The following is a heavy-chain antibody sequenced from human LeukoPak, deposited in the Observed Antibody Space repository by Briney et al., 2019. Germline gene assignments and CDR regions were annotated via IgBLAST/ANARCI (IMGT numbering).Heavy chain of an antibody. CDR2: ISSSGSTI. Sequence: GGSLRLSCAAYGFSFSGYYMSWIRQPPGKGLEWVSYISSSGSTIYYADSVKGRFTISRDKAKNTLYLQMNSLRAEDTAVYYCARTTNDYGDYWGQGTLVTVSA. V-gene: IGHV3-11*01. D-gene: IGHD1-1*01. J-gene: IGHJ4*02. CDR3: ARTTNDYGDY. CDR1: GFSFSGYY.